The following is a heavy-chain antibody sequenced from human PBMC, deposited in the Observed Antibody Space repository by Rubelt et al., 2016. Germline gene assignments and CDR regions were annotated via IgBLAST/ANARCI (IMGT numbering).Heavy chain of an antibody. CDR2: ISYDGNNK. D-gene: IGHD1-26*01. CDR3: LIGNSWSYFSYPYDY. V-gene: IGHV3-30*04. CDR1: GFTFSTYA. Sequence: QVQLVESGGGVVQPGRSLRLSCVGSGFTFSTYAMHWVRQAPGRGLEWVAVISYDGNNKYYADSVKGRFTISRDNSKNTLLLQMNSLRAEDTAVYYWLIGNSWSYFSYPYDYWGQGTLVTASS. J-gene: IGHJ4*02.